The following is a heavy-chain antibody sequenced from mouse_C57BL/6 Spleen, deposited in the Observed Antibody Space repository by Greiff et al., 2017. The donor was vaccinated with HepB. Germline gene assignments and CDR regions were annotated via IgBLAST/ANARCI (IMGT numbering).Heavy chain of an antibody. J-gene: IGHJ1*03. CDR2: IYPGSGNT. Sequence: VKVVESGPELVKPGASVKISCKASGYSFTSYYIHWVKQRPGQGLEWIGWIYPGSGNTKYNEKFKGKATLTADTSSSTAYMQLSSLTSEDSAVYYCARATTGYFDVWGTGTTVTVSS. D-gene: IGHD1-1*01. CDR1: GYSFTSYY. V-gene: IGHV1-66*01. CDR3: ARATTGYFDV.